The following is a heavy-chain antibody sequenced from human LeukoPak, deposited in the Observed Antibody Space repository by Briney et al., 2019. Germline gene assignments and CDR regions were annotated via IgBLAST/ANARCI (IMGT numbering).Heavy chain of an antibody. D-gene: IGHD6-13*01. J-gene: IGHJ4*02. CDR1: GFTFSSYS. CDR2: ISSSSSYI. Sequence: SGGSLRLSCAASGFTFSSYSMNWVRQAPGKGLEWVSSISSSSSYIYYADSVKGRFTISRDNAKNSLYLQMNSLRAEDTAVYYCASVPGIAAAGWGQGTLVTVSS. V-gene: IGHV3-21*01. CDR3: ASVPGIAAAG.